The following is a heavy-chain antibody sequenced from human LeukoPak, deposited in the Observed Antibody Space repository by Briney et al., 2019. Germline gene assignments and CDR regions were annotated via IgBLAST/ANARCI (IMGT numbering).Heavy chain of an antibody. CDR3: ARNVGELLDY. CDR1: GFSFSSYS. V-gene: IGHV3-48*02. Sequence: GGSLILSCAASGFSFSSYSMNWVRQAPGKGLEWVSYISSGSTAIYYADSVKGRFTVSRDNAKNSLSLQMNSLRDDDTAVYFCARNVGELLDYWGQGALVTVSS. D-gene: IGHD1-26*01. CDR2: ISSGSTAI. J-gene: IGHJ4*02.